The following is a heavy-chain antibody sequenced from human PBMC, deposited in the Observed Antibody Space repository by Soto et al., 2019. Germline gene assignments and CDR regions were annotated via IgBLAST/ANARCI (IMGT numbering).Heavy chain of an antibody. D-gene: IGHD3-10*01. CDR2: INYSGKT. CDR3: ARAPRGNYGYPSYFDY. J-gene: IGHJ4*02. Sequence: SETLSLTCSVSGGSISSSSYYWAWIRQAPGKGLEWIGSINYSGKTYYNPSLKSRVTISVDTSKNRFSLKLSSVTAADTAVYYCARAPRGNYGYPSYFDYWGQGTQVTVS. V-gene: IGHV4-39*07. CDR1: GGSISSSSYY.